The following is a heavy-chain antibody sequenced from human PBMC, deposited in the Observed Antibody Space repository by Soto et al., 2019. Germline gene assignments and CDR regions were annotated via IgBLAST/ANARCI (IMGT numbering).Heavy chain of an antibody. J-gene: IGHJ4*02. V-gene: IGHV4-39*01. CDR3: AKTSRFDY. CDR1: GGSISSSSYY. CDR2: IYYSGGT. Sequence: KTSETLSLTCTVSGGSISSSSYYWGWIRQPPGKGLEWIGSIYYSGGTYTTPSLKSRVTIPEATPKTQFSLKLSSVTAAYTAMYYCAKTSRFDYWGQGTRVTVSS.